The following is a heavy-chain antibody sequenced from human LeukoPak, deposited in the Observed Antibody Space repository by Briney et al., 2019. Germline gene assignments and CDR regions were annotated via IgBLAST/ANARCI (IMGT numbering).Heavy chain of an antibody. V-gene: IGHV3-21*01. J-gene: IGHJ4*02. CDR2: ISSSSTYI. CDR3: ARDSGSYYPFDY. CDR1: GFTFSSYS. D-gene: IGHD3-10*01. Sequence: GGSLRLSCAASGFTFSSYSMTWVRQAPGKGLEWVSFISSSSTYIYYTDSVKGRFTICRDNAKNSLYLQMNSLRAEDTAVYYCARDSGSYYPFDYWGQGTLVTVSS.